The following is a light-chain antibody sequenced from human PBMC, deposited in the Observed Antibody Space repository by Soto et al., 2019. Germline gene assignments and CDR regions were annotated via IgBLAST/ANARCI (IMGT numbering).Light chain of an antibody. CDR2: DAS. CDR3: QQRSKWPIT. CDR1: QSVSSY. J-gene: IGKJ5*01. Sequence: EIVLTQSPATLSLSPGERATLSCRASQSVSSYLAWYQQKPGQAPRLLIYDASSRATGIPARFSGSGSGTDFTLTISSLEPEDFAVYYCQQRSKWPITFGQGTRLEI. V-gene: IGKV3-11*01.